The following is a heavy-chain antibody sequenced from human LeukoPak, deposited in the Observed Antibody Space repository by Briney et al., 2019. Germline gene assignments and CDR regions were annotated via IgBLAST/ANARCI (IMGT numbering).Heavy chain of an antibody. CDR3: AREGRDTAGSRLAEDV. V-gene: IGHV3-33*01. D-gene: IGHD5-18*01. Sequence: GGSLRLSCAASGFTFSSHGMHWVRQAPGKGLEWVAVIWYDGSNKYYADSVKGRFTISRDNSKNTLYLQMNSLRVEDTAVYYCAREGRDTAGSRLAEDVWGKGTTVTVSS. CDR2: IWYDGSNK. CDR1: GFTFSSHG. J-gene: IGHJ6*04.